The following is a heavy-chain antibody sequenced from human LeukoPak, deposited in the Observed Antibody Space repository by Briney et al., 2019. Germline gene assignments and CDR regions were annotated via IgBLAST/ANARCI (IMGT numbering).Heavy chain of an antibody. CDR2: IWYDGSNK. Sequence: GGSLRLSCAASGFTFSSYGMHWVRQAPGKGLEWVAVIWYDGSNKYYADSVKGRFTISRDNSKNTLYLQMNSLRAEDTAVYYCARELGRYSITWGYYYYGMDVWGQGATVTVSS. D-gene: IGHD3-3*02. V-gene: IGHV3-33*01. J-gene: IGHJ6*01. CDR3: ARELGRYSITWGYYYYGMDV. CDR1: GFTFSSYG.